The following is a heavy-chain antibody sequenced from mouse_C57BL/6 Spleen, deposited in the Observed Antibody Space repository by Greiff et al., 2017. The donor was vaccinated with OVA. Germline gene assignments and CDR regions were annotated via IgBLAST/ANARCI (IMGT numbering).Heavy chain of an antibody. D-gene: IGHD1-1*01. J-gene: IGHJ3*01. CDR3: ARDYYGSSPFAY. Sequence: VQLQQSDAELVKPGASVKISCKVSGYTFTDHTIHWMKQRPEQGLEWIGYIYPRDGSTKYNEKFKGKATLTADKSSNTSYMQLNSLTSEYSAVYFCARDYYGSSPFAYWGQGTLVTVSA. CDR1: GYTFTDHT. V-gene: IGHV1-78*01. CDR2: IYPRDGST.